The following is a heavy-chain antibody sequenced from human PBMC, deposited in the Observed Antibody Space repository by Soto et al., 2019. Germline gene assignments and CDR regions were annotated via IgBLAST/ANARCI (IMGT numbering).Heavy chain of an antibody. V-gene: IGHV3-33*01. J-gene: IGHJ6*02. CDR1: GFTFSSYG. CDR3: ARDGVDTAMVGVYYYYGMDV. Sequence: PGGSLRLSCAASGFTFSSYGMHWVRQAPGKGLEWVAVIWYDGSNKYYADSVKGRFTISRDNSKNTLYLQMNSLRAEDTAVYYCARDGVDTAMVGVYYYYGMDVWGQGTTVTVSS. CDR2: IWYDGSNK. D-gene: IGHD5-18*01.